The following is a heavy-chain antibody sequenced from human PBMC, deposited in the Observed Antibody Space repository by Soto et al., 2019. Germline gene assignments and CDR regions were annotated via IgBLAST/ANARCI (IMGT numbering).Heavy chain of an antibody. CDR2: IWYDGSNK. CDR3: ARGKLCFGETNIYYYYYVMDV. D-gene: IGHD3-10*01. V-gene: IGHV3-33*01. CDR1: GFTFSSYG. Sequence: GGSLRLSCAASGFTFSSYGMHWFRQAPGKGLEWVAVIWYDGSNKYYADSVKGRFTISRDNSKNTLYLQMNSLRAEDTAVYYCARGKLCFGETNIYYYYYVMDVWGQGTTVTVSS. J-gene: IGHJ6*02.